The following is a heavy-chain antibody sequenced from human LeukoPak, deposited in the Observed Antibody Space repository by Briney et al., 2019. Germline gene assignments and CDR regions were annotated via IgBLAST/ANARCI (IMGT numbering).Heavy chain of an antibody. Sequence: GASVKVSCKASGYTFTIYYMHWVRQAPGQGLEWMGLINPSGGSTSYAQKFQGRVTMTRDTSTSTVYMELSSLRFEDTAVYYCARAVYDSSGFDGWFDPWGQGTLVTVSS. CDR1: GYTFTIYY. CDR2: INPSGGST. V-gene: IGHV1-46*01. D-gene: IGHD3-22*01. J-gene: IGHJ5*02. CDR3: ARAVYDSSGFDGWFDP.